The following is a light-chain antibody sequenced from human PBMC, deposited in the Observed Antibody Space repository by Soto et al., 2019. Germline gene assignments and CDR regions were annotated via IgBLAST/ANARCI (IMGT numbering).Light chain of an antibody. J-gene: IGLJ2*01. CDR2: DVS. Sequence: QSALTQPASVSGSPGQSITISCTGTSSDVGGYNYVSWYQQHPGKAPKLMIYDVSNRPSGVSNRFSGSKSGNTASLTISGLQTEDEADYYCSSSTGSNTRVLGGGTKLTVL. CDR1: SSDVGGYNY. V-gene: IGLV2-14*01. CDR3: SSSTGSNTRV.